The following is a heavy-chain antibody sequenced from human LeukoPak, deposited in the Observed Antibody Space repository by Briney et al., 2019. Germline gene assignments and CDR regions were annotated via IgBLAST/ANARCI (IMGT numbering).Heavy chain of an antibody. V-gene: IGHV1-2*02. D-gene: IGHD6-13*01. CDR2: INPNRGGT. J-gene: IGHJ6*02. CDR3: ARVRIGQQLDKYYYYAMDV. Sequence: ASVKVSCKASGYTFTDYYMHWVRQAPGQGLEWMGWINPNRGGTNYAQRFRGRVTMTTDTSISTAYMEVSRLRSDDTAVYYCARVRIGQQLDKYYYYAMDVWGQGTTVTVSS. CDR1: GYTFTDYY.